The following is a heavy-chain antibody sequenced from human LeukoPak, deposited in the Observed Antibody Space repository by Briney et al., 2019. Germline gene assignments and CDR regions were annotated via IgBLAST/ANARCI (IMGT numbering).Heavy chain of an antibody. J-gene: IGHJ4*02. D-gene: IGHD5-18*01. CDR1: RYTFTSYG. CDR2: ISAYNGNT. Sequence: ASVKVSCKASRYTFTSYGISWVRQATGQGLEWMGWISAYNGNTNYAQKLQGRVTMTTDTSTSTAYMELRSLRSDDTALYYCARIRKGSYSYGPWSDYWGQGTLVTVSS. CDR3: ARIRKGSYSYGPWSDY. V-gene: IGHV1-18*01.